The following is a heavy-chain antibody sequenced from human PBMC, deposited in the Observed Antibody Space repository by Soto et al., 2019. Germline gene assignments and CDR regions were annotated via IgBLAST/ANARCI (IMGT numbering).Heavy chain of an antibody. CDR2: INPKGGGT. CDR3: ARESVALTKDFDY. Sequence: QVQLLQSGAEVKKPGASVKVSCKASGYTFIDYYMHWVRQAPGQGPEWMGCINPKGGGTKYGQKFQDGVTMTWDTSISTAYMELNRLRSDDTAVYYCARESVALTKDFDYWGQGTLVTVSS. J-gene: IGHJ4*02. D-gene: IGHD2-21*02. CDR1: GYTFIDYY. V-gene: IGHV1-2*02.